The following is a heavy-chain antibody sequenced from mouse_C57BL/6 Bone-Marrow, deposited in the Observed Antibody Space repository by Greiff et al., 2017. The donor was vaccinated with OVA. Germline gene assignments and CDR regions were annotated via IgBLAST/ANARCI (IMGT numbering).Heavy chain of an antibody. D-gene: IGHD1-1*01. J-gene: IGHJ1*03. V-gene: IGHV5-16*01. CDR1: GFTFSDYY. CDR2: INYDGSST. CDR3: ARDDGGRYFDV. Sequence: EVKLMESEGGLVQPGSSMKLSCTASGFTFSDYYMAWVRQVPEKGLEWVANINYDGSSTYYLDSLKSRFIISRDNAKNILYLQMSSLKSDDTAAYYWARDDGGRYFDVWGTGTTVTVSS.